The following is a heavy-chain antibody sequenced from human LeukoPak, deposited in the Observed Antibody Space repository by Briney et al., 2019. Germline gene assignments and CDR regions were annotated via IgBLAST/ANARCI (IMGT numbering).Heavy chain of an antibody. CDR3: ARVITIFGVVTMGYFDY. Sequence: SETLSLTCAVYGGSFSGYYWSWIRQPPGKGLEWIGEINHSGSTNYNPSLKSRVTISVDTSKNQFSLKLSSVTAADTAVYYCARVITIFGVVTMGYFDYWGQGTLVTVSS. V-gene: IGHV4-34*01. CDR2: INHSGST. J-gene: IGHJ4*02. CDR1: GGSFSGYY. D-gene: IGHD3-3*01.